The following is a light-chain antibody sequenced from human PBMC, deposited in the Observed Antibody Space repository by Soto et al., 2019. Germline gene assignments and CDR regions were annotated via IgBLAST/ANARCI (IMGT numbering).Light chain of an antibody. Sequence: EIVLTQSPGTLSLSPGERATLSCRASQSVSSSYLAWYQQKPGQAPRLLIYGASSRATGIPDRFSCSGSGTDFTLSSSRLEPEDFAVYYCQQYGSSPLYTFGQGTKLEIK. V-gene: IGKV3-20*01. J-gene: IGKJ2*01. CDR3: QQYGSSPLYT. CDR1: QSVSSSY. CDR2: GAS.